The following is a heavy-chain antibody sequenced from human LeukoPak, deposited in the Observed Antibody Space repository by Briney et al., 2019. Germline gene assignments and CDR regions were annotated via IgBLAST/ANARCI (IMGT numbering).Heavy chain of an antibody. Sequence: SQTLSLTCAISGDSVTSNIAAWNWIRQSPSRGLEWPGRTYYRSKWNNEYAASVKSRITITPDTSKNQFSLHLNSMTPEDTAVYYCGRDVDAGVDYWGQGTLVTVSS. CDR2: TYYRSKWNN. J-gene: IGHJ4*02. V-gene: IGHV6-1*01. CDR1: GDSVTSNIAA. CDR3: GRDVDAGVDY. D-gene: IGHD7-27*01.